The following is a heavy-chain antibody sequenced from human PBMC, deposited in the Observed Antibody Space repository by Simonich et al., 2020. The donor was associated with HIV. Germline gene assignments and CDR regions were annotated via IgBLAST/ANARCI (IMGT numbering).Heavy chain of an antibody. D-gene: IGHD3-22*01. Sequence: EVHLVESGGGLVKPGGSLRLSCAASEFTFTSYSMNWVRQAPVKGMEWVSSISSTSSFIYYADSGKGRFIISRDNAKNSLYLQMNSLRAEDTAVYYCTRDTFYYDTSGPFPWGPGTLVTVSS. V-gene: IGHV3-21*01. CDR1: EFTFTSYS. CDR3: TRDTFYYDTSGPFP. J-gene: IGHJ5*02. CDR2: ISSTSSFI.